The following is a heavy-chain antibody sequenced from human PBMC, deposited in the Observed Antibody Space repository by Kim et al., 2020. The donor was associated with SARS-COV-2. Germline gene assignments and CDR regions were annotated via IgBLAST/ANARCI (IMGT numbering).Heavy chain of an antibody. CDR1: GVSISSYY. CDR2: IYYSGST. CDR3: ARLLWFGESLYYFDY. Sequence: SETLSLTCTVSGVSISSYYWSWIRQPPGKGLEWIGDIYYSGSTNYNPSLKSRVTISVDTSKNQFSLKLSSVTAADTAVYYCARLLWFGESLYYFDYWGQGTLVTVSS. J-gene: IGHJ4*02. V-gene: IGHV4-59*13. D-gene: IGHD3-10*01.